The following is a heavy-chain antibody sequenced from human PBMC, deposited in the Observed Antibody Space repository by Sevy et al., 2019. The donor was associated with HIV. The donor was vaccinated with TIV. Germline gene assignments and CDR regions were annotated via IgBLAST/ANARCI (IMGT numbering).Heavy chain of an antibody. Sequence: SETLSLTCTVSSGSISSSGDYYWGWIRQPPGKGLQWIGSIFYSGSPYYSPSLKSRVTISLDTSKNQFSLKLGSVTAADAAVYYCARHVTYDGGGVGTFDIWGQGTVVTVSS. CDR3: ARHVTYDGGGVGTFDI. V-gene: IGHV4-39*01. CDR2: IFYSGSP. CDR1: SGSISSSGDYY. J-gene: IGHJ3*02. D-gene: IGHD3-3*01.